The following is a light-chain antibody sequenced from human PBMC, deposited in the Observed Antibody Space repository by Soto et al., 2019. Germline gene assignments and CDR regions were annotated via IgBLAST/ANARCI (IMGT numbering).Light chain of an antibody. Sequence: DIQMTQSPSTLSASLGDRVTITCRASQSISSWLAWYQQKPGKAPKLLIYDASSLESGVPSRFSGSRSGTEFTLTITSVQPEDFGTYYCQQYESNFWTFGQGTKVDIK. CDR1: QSISSW. CDR2: DAS. CDR3: QQYESNFWT. J-gene: IGKJ1*01. V-gene: IGKV1-5*01.